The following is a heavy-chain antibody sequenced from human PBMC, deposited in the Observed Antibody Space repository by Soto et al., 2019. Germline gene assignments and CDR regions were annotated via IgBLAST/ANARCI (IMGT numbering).Heavy chain of an antibody. CDR3: VKGSGFRSMHYFDY. V-gene: IGHV1-69*13. D-gene: IGHD3-10*01. J-gene: IGHJ4*02. Sequence: SVKVSCKASGGTFSSYAISWVRQAPGQGLEWMGGIIPIFGTANYAQKFQGRVTITADEPTSTAYMELSSLRSEDTAVYYCVKGSGFRSMHYFDYWGQGTQVTVSS. CDR2: IIPIFGTA. CDR1: GGTFSSYA.